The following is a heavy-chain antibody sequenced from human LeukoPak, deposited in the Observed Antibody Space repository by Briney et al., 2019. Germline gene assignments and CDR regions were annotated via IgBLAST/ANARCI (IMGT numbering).Heavy chain of an antibody. V-gene: IGHV1-69*13. J-gene: IGHJ4*02. CDR2: IIPIFGTA. Sequence: GASVKVSCKASGGTFSSYAISWVRQAPGQGLKWMGGIIPIFGTANYAQKFQGRVTITADESTSTAYMELSSLRSEDTAVYYCARGAGGYCSGGSCYGPFDYWGQGTLVTVSS. D-gene: IGHD2-15*01. CDR3: ARGAGGYCSGGSCYGPFDY. CDR1: GGTFSSYA.